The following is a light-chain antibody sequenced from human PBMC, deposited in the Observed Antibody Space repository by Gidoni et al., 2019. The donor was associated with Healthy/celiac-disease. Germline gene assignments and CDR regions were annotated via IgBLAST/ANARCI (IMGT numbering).Light chain of an antibody. J-gene: IGLJ3*02. CDR3: SSYTSSSTLV. CDR1: SSDVGGYNY. Sequence: QSALTQPASVSESPGQSITISCTGTSSDVGGYNYVSWYQQHPGKAPKLMIYDVSNRPSRFSNRFSGSKSGNTASLTISGLQAEDEADYYCSSYTSSSTLVFGGGTKLTVL. CDR2: DVS. V-gene: IGLV2-14*01.